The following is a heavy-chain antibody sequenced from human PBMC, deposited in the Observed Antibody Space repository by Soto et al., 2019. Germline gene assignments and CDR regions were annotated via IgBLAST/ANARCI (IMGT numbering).Heavy chain of an antibody. CDR3: TTDVLGYDILT. V-gene: IGHV3-15*07. Sequence: GGSLRLSCAASGFTFSSYWMHWVRQAPGKGLEWVGRIKSKTDGGTTDYAAPVKGRFTISRDDSKNTLYLQMNSLKTEDTAVYYCTTDVLGYDILTWGQGTLVTVSS. CDR1: GFTFSSYW. CDR2: IKSKTDGGTT. J-gene: IGHJ4*02. D-gene: IGHD3-9*01.